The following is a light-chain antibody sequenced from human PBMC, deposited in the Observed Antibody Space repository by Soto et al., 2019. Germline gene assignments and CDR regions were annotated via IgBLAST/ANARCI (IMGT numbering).Light chain of an antibody. CDR1: QSVSIA. Sequence: EIVMTQSPATLSVSPGERATLSCRASQSVSIAVAWYQQTPGQAPRLLIYGASTRAPGIPVTFSGSASGTEFTLSISRLQSEDYTVYYCQQYNKWPLTFGQGTKVDIK. CDR2: GAS. V-gene: IGKV3-15*01. CDR3: QQYNKWPLT. J-gene: IGKJ1*01.